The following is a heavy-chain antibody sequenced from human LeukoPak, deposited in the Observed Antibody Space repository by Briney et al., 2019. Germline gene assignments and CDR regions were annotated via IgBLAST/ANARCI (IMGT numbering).Heavy chain of an antibody. Sequence: SETLSLTCAVYGGSFSGYYWSWIRQPPGKGLEWIGSIYHSGDSFYNPSLKTRVTISVDTSRNQFSLKLISVTAADTALYYCARFSVSQARFAPWGQGTLVTVSS. CDR2: IYHSGDS. CDR3: ARFSVSQARFAP. J-gene: IGHJ5*02. V-gene: IGHV4-34*01. CDR1: GGSFSGYY.